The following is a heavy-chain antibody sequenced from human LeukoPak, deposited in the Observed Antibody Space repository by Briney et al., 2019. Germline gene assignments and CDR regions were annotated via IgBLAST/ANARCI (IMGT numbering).Heavy chain of an antibody. D-gene: IGHD2-2*02. V-gene: IGHV3-66*01. J-gene: IGHJ4*02. Sequence: GGSLRLSCAASGFTVSSNYMSWVRQAPGKGLEWVSVIHSGGSTCYADSVKGRFTISRDNSKNTLDLQMNSLRAEDTAVYYCARASIVLVPAAIQYYFDYWGQGTLVTVSS. CDR1: GFTVSSNY. CDR3: ARASIVLVPAAIQYYFDY. CDR2: IHSGGST.